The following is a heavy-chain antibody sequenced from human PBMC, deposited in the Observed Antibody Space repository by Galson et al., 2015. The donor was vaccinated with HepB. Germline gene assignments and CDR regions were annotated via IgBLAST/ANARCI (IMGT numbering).Heavy chain of an antibody. D-gene: IGHD5-24*01. CDR1: GGSISSYY. CDR2: IYYSGST. CDR3: ARDGDGYNYYFDY. J-gene: IGHJ4*02. V-gene: IGHV4-59*01. Sequence: ETLSLTCTVSGGSISSYYWSWIRQPPGKGLEWIGYIYYSGSTNYNPSLKSRVTISVDTSKNQFSLKLSSVTAADTAVYYCARDGDGYNYYFDYWGQGTLVTVSS.